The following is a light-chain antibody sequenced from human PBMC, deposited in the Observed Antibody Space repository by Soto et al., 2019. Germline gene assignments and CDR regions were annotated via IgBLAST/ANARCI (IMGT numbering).Light chain of an antibody. CDR1: QSVNSY. CDR3: QQPSLLYT. V-gene: IGKV3-11*01. CDR2: DAS. J-gene: IGKJ2*01. Sequence: EIVLTQSPATLSLSPGERATLSCRASQSVNSYLAWYQQKPGQAPRILIYDASNRATGIPARFSGSGFGTDFTLTISSIEPEDFAVYYWQQPSLLYTFGQGTMLEIK.